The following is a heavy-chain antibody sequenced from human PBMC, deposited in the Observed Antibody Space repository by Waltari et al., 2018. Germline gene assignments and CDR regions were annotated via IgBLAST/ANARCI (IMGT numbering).Heavy chain of an antibody. CDR2: ISYSGST. CDR1: GGSISSSSYY. J-gene: IGHJ3*02. Sequence: QLQLQESGPGLVKPSETLSLTCTVSGGSISSSSYYWGWIRQPPGKGLEWIGSISYSGSTYYNPSLKRRVTISVDTSKNQFSLKLSSVTAADTAVYYCARVGGGYCSGGSCLLAAFDIWGQGTMVTVSS. V-gene: IGHV4-39*07. CDR3: ARVGGGYCSGGSCLLAAFDI. D-gene: IGHD2-15*01.